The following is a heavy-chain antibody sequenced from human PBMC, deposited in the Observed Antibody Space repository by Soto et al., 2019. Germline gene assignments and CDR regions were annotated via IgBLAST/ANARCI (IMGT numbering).Heavy chain of an antibody. CDR3: IILIDITMVPQAE. D-gene: IGHD3-10*01. Sequence: EVQLVQSGGGGVQPGGSLKLSCAASGFTFSASAIHWVRQASGQGLEWVGRIRSEANTYATAYAASVIGRFTISRDDSESTPYLQMNSLKAEDTAMYYCIILIDITMVPQAEWGQGTLVTVSS. J-gene: IGHJ4*02. CDR2: IRSEANTYAT. V-gene: IGHV3-73*01. CDR1: GFTFSASA.